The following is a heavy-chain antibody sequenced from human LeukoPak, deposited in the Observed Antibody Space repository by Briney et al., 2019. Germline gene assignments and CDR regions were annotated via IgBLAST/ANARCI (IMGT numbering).Heavy chain of an antibody. CDR3: ARERATLDYYYYMDV. CDR2: IKQDGSEN. Sequence: GGSLRLSCAASGFTFSSYWMNWVRQAPGKGLEWVANIKQDGSENFYVDSVKGRFTISRDNAKNSLYLQMNSLRAEDTALYYCARERATLDYYYYMDVWGKGTTVTVSS. CDR1: GFTFSSYW. J-gene: IGHJ6*03. D-gene: IGHD5-12*01. V-gene: IGHV3-7*03.